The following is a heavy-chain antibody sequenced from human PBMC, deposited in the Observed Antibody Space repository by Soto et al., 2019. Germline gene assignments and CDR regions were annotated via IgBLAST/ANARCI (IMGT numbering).Heavy chain of an antibody. CDR3: AREIFFSSGPYSDY. CDR2: IWYDGSNK. V-gene: IGHV3-33*01. CDR1: GFTFSSYG. Sequence: QVQLVESGGGVVQPGRSLRLSCAASGFTFSSYGMHRVRHAPGKGLEWVAVIWYDGSNKYYADSLKGRFTISRDNSKNTLYLLMNSLRAEDTAVYYCAREIFFSSGPYSDYWGQGTLVTVSS. J-gene: IGHJ4*02. D-gene: IGHD6-6*01.